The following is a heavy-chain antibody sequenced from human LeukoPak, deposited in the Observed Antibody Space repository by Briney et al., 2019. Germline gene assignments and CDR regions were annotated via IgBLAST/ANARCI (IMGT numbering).Heavy chain of an antibody. CDR3: ASGNSGNLDY. CDR2: ISSSGSTI. J-gene: IGHJ4*02. V-gene: IGHV3-11*04. D-gene: IGHD5-12*01. CDR1: GFTFSDYY. Sequence: GGSLRLSCAASGFTFSDYYMSWIRQAPGKGLEWVSYISSSGSTIYYADSVKGRFTISRDNAKNSLDLQMNSLEAQGTAVYYCASGNSGNLDYWGQGTLVTVSS.